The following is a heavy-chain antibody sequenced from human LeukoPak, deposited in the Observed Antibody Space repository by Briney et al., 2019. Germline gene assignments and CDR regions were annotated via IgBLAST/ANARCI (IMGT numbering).Heavy chain of an antibody. V-gene: IGHV3-30-3*01. CDR3: ARSGYDAFDI. Sequence: GTSLRLSCAASGFPFSRYAVHWVRQAPGKGLEWVALRSHDGGIEDYADSVKGRFTISRDNAKNSLYLQMNSLRAEDTAVYYCARSGYDAFDIWGQGTMVTVSS. D-gene: IGHD6-13*01. J-gene: IGHJ3*02. CDR1: GFPFSRYA. CDR2: RSHDGGIE.